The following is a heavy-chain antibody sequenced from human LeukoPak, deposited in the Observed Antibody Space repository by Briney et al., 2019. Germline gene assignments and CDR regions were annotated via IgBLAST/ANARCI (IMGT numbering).Heavy chain of an antibody. CDR3: ANVPRSTVSY. CDR1: EFSFSTNW. CDR2: LNEDGSVK. Sequence: GGSLRLSCAASEFSFSTNWMHWVRQTPGKGLEWVAELNEDGSVKYYVDPVKGRFTISRDNAKSLLFLQMYNLRTEDTGVYFCANVPRSTVSYWGRGTLVTVSS. V-gene: IGHV3-7*01. D-gene: IGHD2-2*01. J-gene: IGHJ4*02.